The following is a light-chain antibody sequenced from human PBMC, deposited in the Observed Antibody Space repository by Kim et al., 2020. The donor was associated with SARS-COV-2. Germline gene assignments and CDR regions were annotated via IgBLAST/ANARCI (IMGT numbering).Light chain of an antibody. V-gene: IGLV2-14*01. CDR3: SSYTSSSPYV. CDR1: SSDVGGYNY. J-gene: IGLJ1*01. Sequence: QSALTQPASVSGSPGQSITISCTGTSSDVGGYNYVSWYQQHPGNAPKLMIYDVSKRPSGVSNRFSGSKSGNTASRTISGLQAEDEADYDSSSYTSSSPYVFGTGTKVTVL. CDR2: DVS.